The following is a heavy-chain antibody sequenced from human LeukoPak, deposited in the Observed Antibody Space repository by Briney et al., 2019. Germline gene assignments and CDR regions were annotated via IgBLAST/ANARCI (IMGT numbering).Heavy chain of an antibody. Sequence: GGSLRLSCAASGFTFSSYWMHWVRQAPGKGLEWVGRIKNKVAGGTADYTAPVKGRFTISRDDSKNTLYLQMNSLKTEDTAVYYCTTDWGVLADNWGQGTLVTVSS. V-gene: IGHV3-15*01. D-gene: IGHD3-16*01. CDR1: GFTFSSYW. CDR3: TTDWGVLADN. CDR2: IKNKVAGGTA. J-gene: IGHJ4*02.